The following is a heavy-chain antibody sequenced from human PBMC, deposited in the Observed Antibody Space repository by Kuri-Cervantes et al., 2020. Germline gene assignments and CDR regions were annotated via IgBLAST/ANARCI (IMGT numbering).Heavy chain of an antibody. J-gene: IGHJ4*02. CDR2: INPNSGGT. D-gene: IGHD6-13*01. Sequence: ASVKVSCKASGDTFTGYYMNWVRQAPGQGLEWMGWINPNSGGTNYAQKFQGRVTMTRDTSISTAYMELSRLRSDDTAVYYCARGPLYSSSWSVDYWGQGTLVTVSS. CDR1: GDTFTGYY. V-gene: IGHV1-2*02. CDR3: ARGPLYSSSWSVDY.